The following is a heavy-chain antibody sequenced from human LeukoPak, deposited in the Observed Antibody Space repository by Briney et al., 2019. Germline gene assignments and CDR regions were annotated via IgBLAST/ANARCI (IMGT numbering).Heavy chain of an antibody. V-gene: IGHV3-33*01. D-gene: IGHD6-6*01. CDR3: ARDYSSSWLRFFDY. J-gene: IGHJ4*02. CDR2: IWYDGSNK. Sequence: GRSLRLSCAASGFTFSSYGMHWVRQAPGKGLGWVAVIWYDGSNKYYADSVKGRFTISRDNSKNTLYLQMNSLRAEDTAVYYCARDYSSSWLRFFDYWGQGTLVTVSS. CDR1: GFTFSSYG.